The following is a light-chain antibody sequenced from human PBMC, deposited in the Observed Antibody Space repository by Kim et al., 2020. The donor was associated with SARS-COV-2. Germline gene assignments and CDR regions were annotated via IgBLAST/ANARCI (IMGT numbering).Light chain of an antibody. Sequence: PVGTFTLTCTSSTGAVTSGHYPYWFQQKPGQAPRTLIYDTQNKHSWTPARFSGSLLGGKAALTLSGAQPEDEAEYYCLLSYSDIAVFGGGTQLTVL. CDR2: DTQ. CDR3: LLSYSDIAV. CDR1: TGAVTSGHY. V-gene: IGLV7-46*01. J-gene: IGLJ3*02.